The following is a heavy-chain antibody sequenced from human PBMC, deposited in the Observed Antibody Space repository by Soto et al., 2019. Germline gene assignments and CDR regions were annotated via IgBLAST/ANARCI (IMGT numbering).Heavy chain of an antibody. D-gene: IGHD3-10*01. Sequence: ASVKVSCKASGYTFTSYGISWVRQAPGQGLEWMGWISAYNGNTNYAQKLQGRVTMTTDTSTSTAYMELRSLRSDDTAVYYCARDHYYGSGRPPFDYWGQGTLVTVSS. J-gene: IGHJ4*02. CDR1: GYTFTSYG. CDR2: ISAYNGNT. V-gene: IGHV1-18*04. CDR3: ARDHYYGSGRPPFDY.